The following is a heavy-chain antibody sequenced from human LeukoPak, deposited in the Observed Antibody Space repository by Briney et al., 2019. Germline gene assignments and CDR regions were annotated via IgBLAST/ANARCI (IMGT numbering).Heavy chain of an antibody. Sequence: PSETLSLTCSVSGDSISSYYWSWIRQPAGKGLEWIGRIYSSGSTNYNPSLKSRLTMSVDTSKNQFSLKLSSVTAADTAVYFCARGGITGAAVYYCGMDVWGQGTTVTVSS. CDR2: IYSSGST. V-gene: IGHV4-4*07. D-gene: IGHD1-20*01. CDR1: GDSISSYY. CDR3: ARGGITGAAVYYCGMDV. J-gene: IGHJ6*02.